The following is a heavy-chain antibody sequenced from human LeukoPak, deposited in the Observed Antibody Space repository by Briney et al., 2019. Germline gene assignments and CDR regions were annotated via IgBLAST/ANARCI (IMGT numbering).Heavy chain of an antibody. CDR1: GFTFSSYA. J-gene: IGHJ2*01. V-gene: IGHV3-20*01. D-gene: IGHD6-19*01. CDR3: ARVGSSGWPYWYFDL. Sequence: TGGSLRLSCAVSGFTFSSYAMSWVRQAPGQGLEWVSGINWNGGSTGYADSVKGRFTTSRDNAKNSLYLQMSSLRAEDTALYHCARVGSSGWPYWYFDLWGRGTLVTVSS. CDR2: INWNGGST.